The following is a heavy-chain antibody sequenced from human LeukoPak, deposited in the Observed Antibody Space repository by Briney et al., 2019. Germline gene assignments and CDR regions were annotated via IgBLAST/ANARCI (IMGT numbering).Heavy chain of an antibody. Sequence: SETLSLTCTVSGGSISSSSYYWGWIRQPPGKGLEWIGYIYYSGSTYYNPSLKSRVTISVDTSKNQFSLKLSSVTAADTAVYYCARGYTSSWYSGNWFDPWGQGTLVTVSS. V-gene: IGHV4-39*01. CDR2: IYYSGST. CDR3: ARGYTSSWYSGNWFDP. D-gene: IGHD6-13*01. CDR1: GGSISSSSYY. J-gene: IGHJ5*02.